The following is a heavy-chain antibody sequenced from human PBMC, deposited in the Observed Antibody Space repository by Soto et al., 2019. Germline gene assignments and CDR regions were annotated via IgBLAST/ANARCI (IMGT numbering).Heavy chain of an antibody. D-gene: IGHD2-15*01. CDR3: ARRYGGNFDY. CDR2: IYYSGST. J-gene: IGHJ4*02. CDR1: GGSISSGGYY. V-gene: IGHV4-31*03. Sequence: SSETLSLTCTVSGGSISSGGYYWSWIRQHPGKGLEWIGYIYYSGSTYCNPSLKSRVTISVDTSKNQFSLKLSSVTAADTAVYYCARRYGGNFDYWGQGTLVTVSS.